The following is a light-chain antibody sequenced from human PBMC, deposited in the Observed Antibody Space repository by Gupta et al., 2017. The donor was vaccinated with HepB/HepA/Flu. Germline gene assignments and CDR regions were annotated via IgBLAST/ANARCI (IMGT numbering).Light chain of an antibody. Sequence: QSVVTQEPSFSVSPGETVTLTCCCTSGSVSATSYPSWYQQTPGQAPRMLIYATNSRSSGVPDRFSGSILGNKAALTITGAQAEDESDYYCVLYIGTGVVVIGGGTKLTVL. V-gene: IGLV8-61*01. CDR2: ATN. CDR3: VLYIGTGVVV. CDR1: SGSVSATSY. J-gene: IGLJ2*01.